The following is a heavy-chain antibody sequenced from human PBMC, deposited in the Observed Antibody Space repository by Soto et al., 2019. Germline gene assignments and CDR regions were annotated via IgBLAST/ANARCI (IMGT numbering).Heavy chain of an antibody. CDR1: GGAFNGYY. Sequence: QVHLQQWGAGLLKPSETLSLTCAVNGGAFNGYYWTWIRKSPGKGLQWIGEINHSGTVDYNPSRKSRVTFSIDTSKIQFSLTLTSVTAADTAVYYCARAGAALFRGRIGGFAYWGQGTRVTCPS. CDR3: ARAGAALFRGRIGGFAY. D-gene: IGHD3-16*01. J-gene: IGHJ1*01. V-gene: IGHV4-34*01. CDR2: INHSGTV.